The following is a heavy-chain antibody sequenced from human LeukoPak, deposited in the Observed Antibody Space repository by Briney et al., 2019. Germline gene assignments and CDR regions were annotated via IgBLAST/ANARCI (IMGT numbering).Heavy chain of an antibody. CDR2: IYTSGST. CDR3: ARDPTFLWFGEKSEDY. J-gene: IGHJ4*02. V-gene: IGHV4-4*07. Sequence: PSETLSLTCTVSGGSISSYYWSWIRQPAGKGLEWIGRIYTSGSTNYNPSLKSRVTMSVDTSKNQFSLKLSSVTAADTAVYYCARDPTFLWFGEKSEDYWGQGTLVTVSS. D-gene: IGHD3-10*01. CDR1: GGSISSYY.